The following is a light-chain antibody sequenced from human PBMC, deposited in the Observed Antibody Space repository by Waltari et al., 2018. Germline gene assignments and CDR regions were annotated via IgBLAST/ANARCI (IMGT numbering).Light chain of an antibody. CDR3: QQRSFWPLT. J-gene: IGKJ4*01. CDR2: DAT. Sequence: EIVLTQSPATLSLSPGERATLSCRASQSVSNYLAWYQHKPGQAPRLLIYDATTRANGIPGRFSGSGSGTDFALTISSLEPEDFVVYYCQQRSFWPLTFGGGTKVEIK. V-gene: IGKV3-11*01. CDR1: QSVSNY.